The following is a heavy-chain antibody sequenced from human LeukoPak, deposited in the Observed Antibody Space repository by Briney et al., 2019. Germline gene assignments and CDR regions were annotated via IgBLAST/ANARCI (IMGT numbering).Heavy chain of an antibody. J-gene: IGHJ4*02. CDR3: ARSYYGSGGDY. Sequence: PSEILSLTCTVSGGSISSGGYYWSWIRQHPGKGLEWIGYIYYSGSTYYNPSLKSRVTISVDTSKNQFSLKLSSVTAADTAVYYCARSYYGSGGDYWGQGTLVTVSS. CDR1: GGSISSGGYY. D-gene: IGHD3-10*01. CDR2: IYYSGST. V-gene: IGHV4-31*03.